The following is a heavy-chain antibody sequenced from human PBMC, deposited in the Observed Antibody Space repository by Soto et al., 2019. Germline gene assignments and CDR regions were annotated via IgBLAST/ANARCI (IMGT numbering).Heavy chain of an antibody. V-gene: IGHV3-7*03. CDR3: ARDPYSSSWGEYYYYYGMDV. CDR2: IKQDGSEK. D-gene: IGHD6-13*01. J-gene: IGHJ6*02. CDR1: GFTFSSYW. Sequence: GGSLRLSCAASGFTFSSYWMSWVRQASGKGLEWAANIKQDGSEKYYVDSVKGRFTISRDNAKNSLYLQMNSLRAEDTAVYYCARDPYSSSWGEYYYYYGMDVWGQGTTVTVSS.